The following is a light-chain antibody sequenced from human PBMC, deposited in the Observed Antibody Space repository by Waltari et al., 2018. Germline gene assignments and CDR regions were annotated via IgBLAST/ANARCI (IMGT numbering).Light chain of an antibody. CDR3: QKYGTLPAT. J-gene: IGKJ1*01. V-gene: IGKV3-20*01. CDR1: QSVSKY. Sequence: EIVFTQSPGPLSLSPGERATLACRASQSVSKYLAWYQQKPGQAPRLLIYDASTRATGIPDRFSGSGWGTDFSLTISRLEPEDFAVYYCQKYGTLPATFGQGTKVQMK. CDR2: DAS.